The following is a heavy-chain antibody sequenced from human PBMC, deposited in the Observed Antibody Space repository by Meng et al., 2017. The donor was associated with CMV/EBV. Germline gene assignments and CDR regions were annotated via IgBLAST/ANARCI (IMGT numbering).Heavy chain of an antibody. Sequence: WVRQAPGKGLEWIGSIYYSGSTYYNPSLKSRVTISVDTSKNQFSLKLSSVTAADTAVYYCARDEYDFWSGYSLLSDYWGQGTLVTVSS. CDR3: ARDEYDFWSGYSLLSDY. J-gene: IGHJ4*02. D-gene: IGHD3-3*01. CDR2: IYYSGST. V-gene: IGHV4-39*07.